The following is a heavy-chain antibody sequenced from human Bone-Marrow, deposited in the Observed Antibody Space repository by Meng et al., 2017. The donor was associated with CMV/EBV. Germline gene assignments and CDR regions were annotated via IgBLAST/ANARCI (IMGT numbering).Heavy chain of an antibody. CDR1: GYTFTSYD. V-gene: IGHV1-8*01. J-gene: IGHJ4*02. D-gene: IGHD2-2*02. CDR2: RNPNSGNT. CDR3: ARGREGYCSSTSCYTGFDY. Sequence: ASVKVSCKASGYTFTSYDINWVRQATGQGLEWMGWRNPNSGNTGYAQKFQGRVTMTRNTSISTAYMELSSLRSEDTAVYYCARGREGYCSSTSCYTGFDYWGQGTLVTVSS.